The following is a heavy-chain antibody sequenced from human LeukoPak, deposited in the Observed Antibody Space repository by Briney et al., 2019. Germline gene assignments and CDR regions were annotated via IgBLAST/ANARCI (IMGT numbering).Heavy chain of an antibody. Sequence: GGSLRLSCAASGFTFSSYWMSWVRQAPGKGLEWVANIKPDASEKSYVDSVKGRFTISRDNAENSLYLQMSSLRAEDTATYYCTTVSGTSGGASHFWGQGTLVTVSS. D-gene: IGHD6-25*01. CDR2: IKPDASEK. CDR3: TTVSGTSGGASHF. J-gene: IGHJ4*02. V-gene: IGHV3-7*01. CDR1: GFTFSSYW.